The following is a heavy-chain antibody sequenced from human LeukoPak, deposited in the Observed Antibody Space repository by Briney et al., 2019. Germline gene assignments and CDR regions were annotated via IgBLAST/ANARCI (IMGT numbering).Heavy chain of an antibody. CDR1: GYTFNGYY. CDR2: INPNSGGT. V-gene: IGHV1-2*02. CDR3: ARDLGISGYSYGSEDY. D-gene: IGHD5-18*01. Sequence: ASVKVSCKASGYTFNGYYMHWVRQAPGQGLEWMGWINPNSGGTNYAQKFQGRVTMTRHTSIRTAYMELSRLRSDDTAVYYCARDLGISGYSYGSEDYWGQGTLVIVSS. J-gene: IGHJ4*02.